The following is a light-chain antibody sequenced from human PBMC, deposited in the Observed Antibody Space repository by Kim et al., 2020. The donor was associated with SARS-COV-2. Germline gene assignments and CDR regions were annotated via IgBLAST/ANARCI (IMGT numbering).Light chain of an antibody. V-gene: IGLV3-19*01. CDR1: SLRSYY. Sequence: ALGQTGRITCQGASLRSYYATWYQQKPGQAPILGIYGKNNRPSGIPDRFSGSSSGNTASLTITGTQAGDEADYYCNSRDSNDNVVFGGGTKLTVL. CDR2: GKN. CDR3: NSRDSNDNVV. J-gene: IGLJ2*01.